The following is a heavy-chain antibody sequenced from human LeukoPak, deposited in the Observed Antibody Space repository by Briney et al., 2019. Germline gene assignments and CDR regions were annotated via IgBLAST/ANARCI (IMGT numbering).Heavy chain of an antibody. CDR3: AKGAYDYVEIGYFDH. CDR2: IIASSGST. CDR1: GFSLSNYA. J-gene: IGHJ4*02. Sequence: GGSLRLSCADSGFSLSNYAMSWVRQAPGKGLEWVSLIIASSGSTVYADSVKGRFTISRDNSKNTLYLQMNSLRAEDTAVYYCAKGAYDYVEIGYFDHWGQGTLVTVSS. D-gene: IGHD4-17*01. V-gene: IGHV3-23*01.